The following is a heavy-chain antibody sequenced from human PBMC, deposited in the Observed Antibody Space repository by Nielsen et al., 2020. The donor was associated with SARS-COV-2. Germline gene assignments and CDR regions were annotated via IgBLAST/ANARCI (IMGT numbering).Heavy chain of an antibody. D-gene: IGHD3-22*01. CDR3: ARLWDDGYYFDTGPYDY. V-gene: IGHV3-74*03. CDR1: GFIFSNYR. CDR2: INPDESKT. Sequence: GESLKISCAASGFIFSNYRMHWVRQAPGQGLVWVSHINPDESKTTYADSVKGRFTISRDSAKNTLYLQMNSLRAEDTAVYYCARLWDDGYYFDTGPYDYWGQGTLVTVSS. J-gene: IGHJ4*02.